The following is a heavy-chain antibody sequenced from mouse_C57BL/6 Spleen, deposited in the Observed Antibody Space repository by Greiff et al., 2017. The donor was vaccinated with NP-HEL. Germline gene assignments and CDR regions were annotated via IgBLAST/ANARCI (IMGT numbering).Heavy chain of an antibody. CDR2: IYPGDGDT. J-gene: IGHJ2*01. CDR1: GYAFSSSW. Sequence: VQLQQSGPELVKPGASVKISCKASGYAFSSSWMNWVKQRPGKGLEWIGRIYPGDGDTNYNGKFKGKATLTADKSSSTAYMQLSSLTSEDSAVYFCARTVVPYEYYFDDWGQGTTLTVSA. CDR3: ARTVVPYEYYFDD. D-gene: IGHD1-1*01. V-gene: IGHV1-82*01.